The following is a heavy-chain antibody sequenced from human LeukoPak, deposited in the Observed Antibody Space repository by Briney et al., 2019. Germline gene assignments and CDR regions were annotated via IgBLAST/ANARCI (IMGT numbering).Heavy chain of an antibody. D-gene: IGHD4-17*01. CDR1: GGSISSYY. V-gene: IGHV4-59*01. J-gene: IGHJ3*02. CDR3: ARAPYGDYDDAFDI. Sequence: SETLSLTGTVSGGSISSYYWSWIRQPPGKGLEWIGYIYYSGSTNYNPSLKSRVTISVDTSKNQFSLKLSSVTAADTAVYYCARAPYGDYDDAFDIWGQGTMVTVSS. CDR2: IYYSGST.